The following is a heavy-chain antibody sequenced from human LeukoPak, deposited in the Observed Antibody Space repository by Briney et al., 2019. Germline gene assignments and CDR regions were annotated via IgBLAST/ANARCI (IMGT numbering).Heavy chain of an antibody. V-gene: IGHV3-23*01. Sequence: RGSLRLSCAASGFTFSSYAMSWVRQAPGKGLEWVSAISGSGGSTYYADSVKGRFTISRDNSKNTLYLQMNSLRAEDTAVYYCAKGGELVRVYYYYMDVWGKGTTVTVSS. CDR2: ISGSGGST. D-gene: IGHD6-6*01. CDR1: GFTFSSYA. CDR3: AKGGELVRVYYYYMDV. J-gene: IGHJ6*03.